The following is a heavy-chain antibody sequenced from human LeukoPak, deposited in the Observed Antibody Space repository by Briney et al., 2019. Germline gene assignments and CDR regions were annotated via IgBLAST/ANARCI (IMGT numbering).Heavy chain of an antibody. CDR1: GFNFIDYS. CDR3: ARDHRYAFDN. V-gene: IGHV3-48*01. CDR2: IGISSGNT. D-gene: IGHD5-12*01. Sequence: PEGSLRLSCAASGFNFIDYSMNWVRQAPGKGLEWISYIGISSGNTKYADSVKGRFTISGDKARNSLYLQMNSLRVEDTAVYYCARDHRYAFDNWGHGTLVTVSS. J-gene: IGHJ4*01.